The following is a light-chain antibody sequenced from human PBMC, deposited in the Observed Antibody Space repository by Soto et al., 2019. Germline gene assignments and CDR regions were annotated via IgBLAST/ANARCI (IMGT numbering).Light chain of an antibody. J-gene: IGKJ1*01. CDR3: QQYGSPPGT. Sequence: EIVMTQSPATLSVCPGERATLSCRASQSVSSHLAWYQKKPGQAPRLLIYGASTRATGIPDRFSGSGSGTDFTLTISRLEPEDFAVYYCQQYGSPPGTFGQGTKVDIK. V-gene: IGKV3-20*01. CDR2: GAS. CDR1: QSVSSH.